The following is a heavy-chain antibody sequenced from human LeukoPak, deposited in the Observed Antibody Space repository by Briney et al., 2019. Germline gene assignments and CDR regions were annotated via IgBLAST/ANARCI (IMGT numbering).Heavy chain of an antibody. J-gene: IGHJ4*02. CDR3: ARDRFSVLASSN. CDR1: GFTFSTYS. D-gene: IGHD3-3*02. V-gene: IGHV3-21*01. CDR2: ISGSSYYT. Sequence: GGSLRLSCAASGFTFSTYSMNWVRQAPGEGLEWVSSISGSSYYTYYADSVKGRFTISRDNAKNSLYLQMHSLRAEDTAVYYCARDRFSVLASSNWGQGTLVTVSS.